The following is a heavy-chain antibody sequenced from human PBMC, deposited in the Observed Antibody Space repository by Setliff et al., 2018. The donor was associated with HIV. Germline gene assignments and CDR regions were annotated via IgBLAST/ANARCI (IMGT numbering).Heavy chain of an antibody. Sequence: ALVKVSCKVSGYSLSELTMHWVRQAPGKGLDWMGGYDPEDDEIIYAQKFQGRVTMTEDTSTDTAYVELTSLRSDDTAVYYCTTYSSGFTHWGQGTLVTVSS. J-gene: IGHJ4*02. D-gene: IGHD3-22*01. V-gene: IGHV1-24*01. CDR3: TTYSSGFTH. CDR1: GYSLSELT. CDR2: YDPEDDEI.